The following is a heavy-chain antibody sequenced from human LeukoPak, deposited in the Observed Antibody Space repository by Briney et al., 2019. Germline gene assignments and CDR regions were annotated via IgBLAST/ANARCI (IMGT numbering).Heavy chain of an antibody. D-gene: IGHD1-26*01. J-gene: IGHJ3*02. V-gene: IGHV3-23*01. CDR3: ASFRVGATFSHDAFDI. Sequence: GGSLRLSCAASGFTFSSYAMSWVRQAPGKGLEWVSAISGSGGSTYYADSVKGRFTISRDNSKNTLYLQMNSLRAEDTAVYYCASFRVGATFSHDAFDIWGRGTMVTVSS. CDR1: GFTFSSYA. CDR2: ISGSGGST.